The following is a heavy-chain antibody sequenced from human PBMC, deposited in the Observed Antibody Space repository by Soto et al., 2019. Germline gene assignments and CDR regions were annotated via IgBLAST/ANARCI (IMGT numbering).Heavy chain of an antibody. V-gene: IGHV4-39*01. J-gene: IGHJ4*02. CDR1: GGSISGDTYY. CDR3: ARQQWGWLHYDY. Sequence: SETLSLTCTVSGGSISGDTYYWGWIRQPPGKGLEWIGNIYYSGSSSYNPSLKSRVTMSVDTSKNQLSLRLSSVTAADTAVYYCARQQWGWLHYDYWGQGTLVTVSS. D-gene: IGHD5-12*01. CDR2: IYYSGSS.